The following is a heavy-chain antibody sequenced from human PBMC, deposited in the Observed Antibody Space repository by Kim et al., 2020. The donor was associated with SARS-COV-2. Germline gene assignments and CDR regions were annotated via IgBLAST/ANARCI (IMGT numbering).Heavy chain of an antibody. J-gene: IGHJ6*02. CDR1: GFTFSSYG. D-gene: IGHD2-2*01. Sequence: GGSLRLSCAASGFTFSSYGMHWVRQAPGKGLEWVAVISYDGSNKYYADSVKGRFTISRDNSKNTLYLQMNSLRAEDTAVYYCAKEQIVVVPAAMRKTYYYYGMDVWGQGTTVTVSS. CDR3: AKEQIVVVPAAMRKTYYYYGMDV. V-gene: IGHV3-30*18. CDR2: ISYDGSNK.